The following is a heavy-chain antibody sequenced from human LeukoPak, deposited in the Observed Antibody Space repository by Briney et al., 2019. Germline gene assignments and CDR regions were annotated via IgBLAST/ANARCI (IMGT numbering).Heavy chain of an antibody. CDR2: IYSSGST. Sequence: SETLSLTCTVSGGSISSSSYYWGWIRQPPGKGLEWIGSIYSSGSTYYNPSLKSRVTISVDTPMNQFSLKLSSVTAADTAVYYCATNVWSGYYFEYWGQGTLVPVSS. CDR3: ATNVWSGYYFEY. J-gene: IGHJ4*02. D-gene: IGHD2-21*01. V-gene: IGHV4-39*01. CDR1: GGSISSSSYY.